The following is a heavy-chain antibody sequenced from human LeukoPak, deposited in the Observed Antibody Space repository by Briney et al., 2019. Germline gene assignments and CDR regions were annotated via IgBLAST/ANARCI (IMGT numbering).Heavy chain of an antibody. V-gene: IGHV1-46*01. CDR3: ARTLRSSGWFDP. CDR2: ISPSGGST. D-gene: IGHD3-22*01. J-gene: IGHJ5*02. CDR1: GYTFTGYY. Sequence: ASVKVSCKASGYTFTGYYMHWVRQAPGQGPEWMGVISPSGGSTTYAQKFQGRVTLTRDMSTSTDYLELSSLRSEDTAVYYCARTLRSSGWFDPWGQGTLVTVSS.